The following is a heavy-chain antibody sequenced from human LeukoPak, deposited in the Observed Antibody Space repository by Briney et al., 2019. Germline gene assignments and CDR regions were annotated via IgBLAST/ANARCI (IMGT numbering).Heavy chain of an antibody. J-gene: IGHJ4*02. CDR2: IRSNTNNYAT. D-gene: IGHD2-2*01. CDR3: TRLSPLNCTSTNCYPPFDY. V-gene: IGHV3-73*01. CDR1: GFTLSSYA. Sequence: GRSLRLSCAASGFTLSSYAMHWVRQAAGKGLEWVGRIRSNTNNYATAYAASVKGRFTISRDDSKNTAYLQMNSLKTEDTAVYYCTRLSPLNCTSTNCYPPFDYWGQGTLVTVSS.